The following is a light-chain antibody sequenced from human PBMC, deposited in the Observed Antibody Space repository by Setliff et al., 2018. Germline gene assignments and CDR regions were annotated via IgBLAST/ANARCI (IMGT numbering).Light chain of an antibody. CDR3: CSYAGSSTVYV. V-gene: IGLV2-23*02. CDR2: EVS. J-gene: IGLJ1*01. CDR1: SSDVGSYNL. Sequence: QSWLAQPASVSGSPGQSITISCTGTSSDVGSYNLVSWYQQHPGKAPKLMIYEVSKRPSGVSNRFSGSKSGNTASLTISGLQAEDEADYYCCSYAGSSTVYVFGTGTKVTV.